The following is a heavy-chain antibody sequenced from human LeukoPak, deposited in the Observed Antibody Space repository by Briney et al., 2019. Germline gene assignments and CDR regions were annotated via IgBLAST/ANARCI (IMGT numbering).Heavy chain of an antibody. CDR2: INPNSGGT. CDR1: GYTFTGYY. V-gene: IGHV1-2*02. D-gene: IGHD3-16*02. J-gene: IGHJ4*02. CDR3: AREPSRRMITFGGVIGAGGLSN. Sequence: ASVTVSCKAFGYTFTGYYMHWVRQAPGQGLEWMGWINPNSGGTNCAQKFQGRVTMTRDTSISTAYMELSRLRSDDTAVYYCAREPSRRMITFGGVIGAGGLSNWGQGTLVTVSS.